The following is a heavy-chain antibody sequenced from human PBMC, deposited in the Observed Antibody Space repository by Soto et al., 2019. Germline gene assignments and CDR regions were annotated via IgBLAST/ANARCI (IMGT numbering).Heavy chain of an antibody. CDR1: GYNFNTHW. CDR2: IYPDDSDI. Sequence: PGESLKSSCQGSGYNFNTHWIAWVRQMPGKGLEWMGVIYPDDSDITYSPSFRDQVTFSVDKSTNTASLQWSSLRSSDTAIYYCARSAIPAAIRHFDVWGRGTLVTVSS. J-gene: IGHJ2*01. V-gene: IGHV5-51*01. CDR3: ARSAIPAAIRHFDV. D-gene: IGHD2-2*01.